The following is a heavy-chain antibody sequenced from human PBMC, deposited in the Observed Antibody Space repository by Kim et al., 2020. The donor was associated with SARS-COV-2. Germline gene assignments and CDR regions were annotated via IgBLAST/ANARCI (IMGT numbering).Heavy chain of an antibody. D-gene: IGHD1-26*01. CDR1: EFTFSRYS. CDR2: ISFGGDYI. Sequence: GGSLRLSCAVSEFTFSRYSLTWVRQAPGKGLEWVSSISFGGDYIYYADSVKGRFIISRDDAKKSLDLQMNSLRVEDTAVYYCARVSLYTRSPKVGFYLDV. J-gene: IGHJ6*03. V-gene: IGHV3-21*01. CDR3: ARVSLYTRSPKVGFYLDV.